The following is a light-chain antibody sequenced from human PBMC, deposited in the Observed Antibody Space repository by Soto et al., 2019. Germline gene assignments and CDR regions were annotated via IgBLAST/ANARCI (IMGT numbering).Light chain of an antibody. Sequence: QSALTQPASVSGSPGQSITISCTGTSSDVGSYNYVSWYQQHPRKAPKLIISEVINRPSGVPDRFSASKSGNTASLTISGLQAEDEADYYCASKAGSSRHVVFGGGTKLTVL. CDR2: EVI. CDR3: ASKAGSSRHVV. V-gene: IGLV2-14*01. CDR1: SSDVGSYNY. J-gene: IGLJ2*01.